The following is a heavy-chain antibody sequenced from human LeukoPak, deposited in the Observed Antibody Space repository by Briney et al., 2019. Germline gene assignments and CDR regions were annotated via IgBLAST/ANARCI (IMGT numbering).Heavy chain of an antibody. J-gene: IGHJ4*02. CDR2: IYTSGST. D-gene: IGHD6-13*01. Sequence: SETLSLTCTVSGGSISSGSYYWSWIRQPAGKGLEWIGRIYTSGSTNYNPSLKSRVTISVDKSKNQFSLKLSSVTAADTAVYYCARSESAGRVYWGQGTLVTVSS. V-gene: IGHV4-61*02. CDR3: ARSESAGRVY. CDR1: GGSISSGSYY.